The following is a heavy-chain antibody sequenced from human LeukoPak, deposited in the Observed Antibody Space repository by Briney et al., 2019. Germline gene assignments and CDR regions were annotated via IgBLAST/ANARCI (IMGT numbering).Heavy chain of an antibody. D-gene: IGHD3-10*01. V-gene: IGHV1-18*01. CDR2: ISAYNGNT. Sequence: ASVKVSCKASGYTFTSYGISCVRQAPGQGLEWMGWISAYNGNTNYAQKLRGRVTMTTDTSTSTAYMELRSLRSDDTAVYYCARQRVRSADLLLWFGELFDYFDYWGQGTLVTVSS. CDR1: GYTFTSYG. CDR3: ARQRVRSADLLLWFGELFDYFDY. J-gene: IGHJ4*02.